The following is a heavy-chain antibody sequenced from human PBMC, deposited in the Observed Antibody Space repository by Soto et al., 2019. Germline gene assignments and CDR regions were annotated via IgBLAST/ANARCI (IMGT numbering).Heavy chain of an antibody. V-gene: IGHV1-8*02. CDR1: GYTFTSYD. D-gene: IGHD1-20*01. J-gene: IGHJ4*02. CDR3: ARDRLNNAYNNYFDY. Sequence: ASVKVSCKASGYTFTSYDINWVRQATGQGLEWMGWMNPNSGNTGHAQKFQGRVTMTRNTSISTVYMELSSLRSEDTAVYYCARDRLNNAYNNYFDYWGQGIVVTVSS. CDR2: MNPNSGNT.